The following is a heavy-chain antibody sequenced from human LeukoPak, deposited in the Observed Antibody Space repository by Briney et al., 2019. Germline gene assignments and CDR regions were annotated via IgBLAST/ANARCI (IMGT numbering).Heavy chain of an antibody. CDR1: GFTFSSYG. J-gene: IGHJ5*02. D-gene: IGHD6-19*01. CDR2: ISSSSSYI. CDR3: ARDPVAPA. V-gene: IGHV3-21*01. Sequence: GGSLRLSCAASGFTFSSYGMHWVRQAPGKGLEWVSSISSSSSYIYYADSAKGRFTIPRDNAKNSLYLQMNSLRAEDTAVYYCARDPVAPAWGQGTLVTVSS.